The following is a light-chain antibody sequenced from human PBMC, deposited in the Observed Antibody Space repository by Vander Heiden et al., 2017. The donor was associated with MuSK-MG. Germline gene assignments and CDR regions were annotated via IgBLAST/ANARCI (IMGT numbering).Light chain of an antibody. CDR2: KAS. CDR1: QSISSW. V-gene: IGKV1-5*03. Sequence: DIQMTQPPSTLSASVGDRVTITCRASQSISSWLAWYQQKPGKAPKLLIYKASSLESGVPSRFSGSGSGTEFTLTISSLQPDDFATYYCQRDYSYPWTFGQGTKLEIK. CDR3: QRDYSYPWT. J-gene: IGKJ1*01.